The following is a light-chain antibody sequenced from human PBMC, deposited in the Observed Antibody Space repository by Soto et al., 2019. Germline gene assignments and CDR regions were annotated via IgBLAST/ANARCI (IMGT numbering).Light chain of an antibody. CDR3: SSYTSSSIDYV. J-gene: IGLJ1*01. Sequence: QSVLTQPASVSGSPGQSITISCTGTSSDVGGYNYVSWYQQHPGKAPKLMIYEVSNRPSGVSNRFSGSKSVNTASLTISGLQAEDVADYYCSSYTSSSIDYVFGTGTNLTVL. CDR2: EVS. CDR1: SSDVGGYNY. V-gene: IGLV2-14*01.